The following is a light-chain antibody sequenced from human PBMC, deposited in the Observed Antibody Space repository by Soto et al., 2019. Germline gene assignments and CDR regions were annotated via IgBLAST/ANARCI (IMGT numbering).Light chain of an antibody. J-gene: IGLJ2*01. Sequence: QSALTQPASVSGSPGQSITISCIGTSSDVGGYNYVSWYQQHPGKAPKLMIYDVSNRPSGVSNRFSGSKSGNTASLTISGLQAKDEADYHCSSSTSSSTLMVFGGGTKLTVL. CDR1: SSDVGGYNY. CDR3: SSSTSSSTLMV. V-gene: IGLV2-14*01. CDR2: DVS.